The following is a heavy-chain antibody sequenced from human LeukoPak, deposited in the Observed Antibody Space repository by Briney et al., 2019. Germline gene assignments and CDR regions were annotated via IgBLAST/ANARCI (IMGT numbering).Heavy chain of an antibody. CDR3: AREEDSSIWYYC. CDR1: GFTFSSYW. V-gene: IGHV3-74*01. Sequence: GGSLRLSCAASGFTFSSYWMHWVRQAPGKGLVWVSRINSDGRSTFYADSVKGRFTISRDNAKSTLYLQMNSLRAEDTAVYYCAREEDSSIWYYCWGQGTLVTVSS. D-gene: IGHD6-13*01. CDR2: INSDGRST. J-gene: IGHJ4*02.